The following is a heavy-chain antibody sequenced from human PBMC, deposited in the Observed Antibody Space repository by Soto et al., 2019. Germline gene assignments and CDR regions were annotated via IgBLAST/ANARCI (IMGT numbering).Heavy chain of an antibody. CDR2: INPSGAST. V-gene: IGHV1-46*01. CDR1: GYTFTDYR. J-gene: IGHJ5*02. Sequence: QVQLVQSGAEVKKPGASVKVSCKASGYTFTDYRMIWVRQAPGQGLEWMGIINPSGASTNYAQKFQGRVTLTRDLFTSTVYMELSSLRSEDTAVYYCARPAGRLANWFDPWGQGTLVTVAS. D-gene: IGHD6-6*01. CDR3: ARPAGRLANWFDP.